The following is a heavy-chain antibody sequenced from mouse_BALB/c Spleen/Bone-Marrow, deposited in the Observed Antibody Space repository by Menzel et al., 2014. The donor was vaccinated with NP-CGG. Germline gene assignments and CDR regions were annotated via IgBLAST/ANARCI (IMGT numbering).Heavy chain of an antibody. V-gene: IGHV1S81*02. CDR3: TRSRRAMDH. Sequence: QVQLQQSGAELVKPGASVKLSCKASGYTFTSYYMCWVKQRPGQGLEWIGEINPSNGGTNFNVKFKSKATLTVDKSSSTAYMSLSSLTSEDSAVYYCTRSRRAMDHWGQGTSVTVSS. CDR1: GYTFTSYY. D-gene: IGHD2-12*01. J-gene: IGHJ4*01. CDR2: INPSNGGT.